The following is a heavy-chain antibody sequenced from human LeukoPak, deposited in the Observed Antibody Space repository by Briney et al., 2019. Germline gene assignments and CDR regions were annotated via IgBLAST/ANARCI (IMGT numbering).Heavy chain of an antibody. CDR2: FDPEDGET. CDR1: GYTLTELS. J-gene: IGHJ4*02. Sequence: ASVKVSCKVSGYTLTELSMHWVRQAPGKGLEWMGGFDPEDGETIYAQKFQGRVTMTEDTSTDTAYMELSSLRSEDTAVYYCATNFRGYDSSGSLGYWGQGTLVTVSS. CDR3: ATNFRGYDSSGSLGY. V-gene: IGHV1-24*01. D-gene: IGHD3-22*01.